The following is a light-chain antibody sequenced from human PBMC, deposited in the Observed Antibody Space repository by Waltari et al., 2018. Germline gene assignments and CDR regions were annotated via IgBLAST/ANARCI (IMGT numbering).Light chain of an antibody. CDR1: QNVGTS. CDR2: GAY. CDR3: QQYEDWPRHS. Sequence: EIVVTQSPATLSVSPGERVTLSCRASQNVGTSLAWYQQEPGQTPRLLIFGAYSRASGVPARFSGSGSGTDFTLAISSLQSEDFAVYYCQQYEDWPRHSFGGGTKVQIE. J-gene: IGKJ4*01. V-gene: IGKV3-15*01.